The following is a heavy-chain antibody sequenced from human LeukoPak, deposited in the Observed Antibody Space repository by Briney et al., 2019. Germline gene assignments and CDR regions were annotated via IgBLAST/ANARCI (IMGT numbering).Heavy chain of an antibody. CDR2: ISSSSSYI. J-gene: IGHJ4*02. D-gene: IGHD3-9*01. V-gene: IGHV3-21*01. CDR1: GFTFSSYS. Sequence: PGGSLRLSCAASGFTFSSYSMNWVRQAPGEGLEWVSSISSSSSYIYYADSVKGRFTISRDNAKNSLYLQMNSLRAEDTAVYYCARVDFDWLPDYWGQGTLVTVSS. CDR3: ARVDFDWLPDY.